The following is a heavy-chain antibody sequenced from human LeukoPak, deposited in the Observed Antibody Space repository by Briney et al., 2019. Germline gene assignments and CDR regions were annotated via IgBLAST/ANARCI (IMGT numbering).Heavy chain of an antibody. CDR2: ISSGAHTI. CDR1: GFTFSEYY. D-gene: IGHD5-24*01. J-gene: IGHJ6*02. Sequence: GGSLRLSCAASGFTFSEYYMTWIRKAPGEGLEWISYISSGAHTIYYADSVKGRFTISRDNAKNSVYLQMNSLRVEDTAVYYCARDRYNMDVWGQGTTASVS. V-gene: IGHV3-11*01. CDR3: ARDRYNMDV.